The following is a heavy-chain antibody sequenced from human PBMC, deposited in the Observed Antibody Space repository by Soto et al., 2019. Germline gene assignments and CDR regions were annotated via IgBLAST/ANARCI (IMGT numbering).Heavy chain of an antibody. J-gene: IGHJ5*02. CDR2: IYYSGST. CDR3: ARDSRGGTGTKAGNWFDP. V-gene: IGHV4-31*03. D-gene: IGHD1-7*01. CDR1: GGSISSGGYY. Sequence: QVQLQESGPGLVKPSQTLSLPCTVSGGSISSGGYYWSWIRQHPGKGLEWIGYIYYSGSTYYNPTLKSRVTRAVDTSKNQFSLKLSSVTAADTAVYYCARDSRGGTGTKAGNWFDPWGQGTLVTVSS.